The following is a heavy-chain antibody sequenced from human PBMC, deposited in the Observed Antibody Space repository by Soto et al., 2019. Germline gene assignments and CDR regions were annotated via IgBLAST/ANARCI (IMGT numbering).Heavy chain of an antibody. V-gene: IGHV3-53*01. CDR1: GFTVSSNY. CDR2: IYSGGST. J-gene: IGHJ4*02. Sequence: EVQLVESGGGLIQPGGSLRLSCAASGFTVSSNYMSWVRQAPGKGLEWVSVIYSGGSTYCADSVKGRFTISRDNSKNTLYLQMNSLRAEDTAVYYCARMVDSSSWYGVFDYWGQGTLVTVSS. CDR3: ARMVDSSSWYGVFDY. D-gene: IGHD6-13*01.